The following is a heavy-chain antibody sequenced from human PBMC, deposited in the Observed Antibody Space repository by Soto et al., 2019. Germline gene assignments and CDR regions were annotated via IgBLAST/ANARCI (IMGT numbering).Heavy chain of an antibody. J-gene: IGHJ6*02. V-gene: IGHV3-73*02. CDR3: SRHEEGRRMVFYGMDV. CDR1: GFTFSRSD. Sequence: QLVESGGGLVQAGGSLRLSCSDSGFTFSRSDLHWVRQAPGKGLEWVGRVRSKIHNYATSFADSVRGRFTISRNDSDNTVSLEMSGLKSEDTALYYCSRHEEGRRMVFYGMDVWGQGTTVTVSS. CDR2: VRSKIHNYAT. D-gene: IGHD2-8*01.